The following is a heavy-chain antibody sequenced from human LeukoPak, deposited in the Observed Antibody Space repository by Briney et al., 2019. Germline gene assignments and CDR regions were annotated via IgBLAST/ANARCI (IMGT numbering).Heavy chain of an antibody. J-gene: IGHJ4*02. CDR1: GFTFGDYA. CDR3: TRESTPELFFDY. V-gene: IGHV3-49*04. Sequence: GGSLRLSCTASGFTFGDYAMSWVRQAPGKGLEWVGFIRSKAYGGTTEYAASVKGRFTISRDDSKSIAYPQMNSLKTEDTAVYYCTRESTPELFFDYWGQGTLVTVSS. CDR2: IRSKAYGGTT. D-gene: IGHD3-10*01.